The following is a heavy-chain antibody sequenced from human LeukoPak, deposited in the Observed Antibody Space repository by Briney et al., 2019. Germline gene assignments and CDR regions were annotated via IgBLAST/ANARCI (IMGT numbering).Heavy chain of an antibody. J-gene: IGHJ4*02. CDR3: ARTYYDFWSGYYYFDY. Sequence: GGSLRLSCAASGFTVSSNYMSWVRQAPGKGLEWVSVIYSGGSTYYADSVKGRFTISRDNSKNTLYLQMNSLRAEDTAVYYCARTYYDFWSGYYYFDYWGQGTLVTVYS. CDR1: GFTVSSNY. D-gene: IGHD3-3*01. V-gene: IGHV3-66*01. CDR2: IYSGGST.